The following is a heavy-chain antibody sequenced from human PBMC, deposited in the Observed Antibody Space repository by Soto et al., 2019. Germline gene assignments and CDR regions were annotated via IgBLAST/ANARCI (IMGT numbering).Heavy chain of an antibody. D-gene: IGHD1-26*01. CDR1: GFSLSTSGVG. Sequence: QITLKESGPTLVKPTQTLTLTCTFSGFSLSTSGVGVGWIRQPPGKALEWLALIYWDDDKRYSPSLKSRLTITNDTSNNQVIPTHTNTDTRDTATYYCAPFVGATGWFAPWGQGTLVTVSS. J-gene: IGHJ5*02. V-gene: IGHV2-5*02. CDR2: IYWDDDK. CDR3: APFVGATGWFAP.